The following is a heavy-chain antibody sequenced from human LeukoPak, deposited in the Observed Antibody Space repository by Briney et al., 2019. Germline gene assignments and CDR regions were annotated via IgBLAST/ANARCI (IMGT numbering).Heavy chain of an antibody. J-gene: IGHJ5*02. Sequence: PSETLSLTCAVYGGSFSGYYWSWIRQPPGKGLEWIGEINHSGSTNYNPSLKSRVTISVDTSKKQFSLKLSSVTAADTAVYYCATRTGYDPPWGQGTLVTVSS. CDR1: GGSFSGYY. V-gene: IGHV4-34*01. CDR2: INHSGST. D-gene: IGHD3-3*01. CDR3: ATRTGYDPP.